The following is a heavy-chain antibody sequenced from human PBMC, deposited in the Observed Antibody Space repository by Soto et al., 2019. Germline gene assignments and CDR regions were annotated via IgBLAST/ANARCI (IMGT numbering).Heavy chain of an antibody. Sequence: EGQLVESGGGLVQWGGSLRLSCAASGFTFSGYSVNWVRQAPGKGLEWVSYISSGSKTIYYAESVKGRFTVSRDNARNSQDLQMNSLRDEDTAVYYCAREDILGARSFDYWGQGTLVTVSS. CDR1: GFTFSGYS. J-gene: IGHJ4*02. V-gene: IGHV3-48*02. D-gene: IGHD1-26*01. CDR2: ISSGSKTI. CDR3: AREDILGARSFDY.